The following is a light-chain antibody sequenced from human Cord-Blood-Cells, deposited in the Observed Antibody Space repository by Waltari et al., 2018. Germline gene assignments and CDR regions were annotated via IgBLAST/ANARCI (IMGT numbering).Light chain of an antibody. CDR3: QVWDSSSDHYV. V-gene: IGLV3-21*03. CDR1: NIGSKS. Sequence: SYVLTQPPSVSVAPGKTARITCGGNNIGSKSVHWYQQKPGQAPVLVVYDDSDRPSGIPEGFSGSNSGNTATLTISRGEAGDEADYYCQVWDSSSDHYVFGTGTKVTVL. J-gene: IGLJ1*01. CDR2: DDS.